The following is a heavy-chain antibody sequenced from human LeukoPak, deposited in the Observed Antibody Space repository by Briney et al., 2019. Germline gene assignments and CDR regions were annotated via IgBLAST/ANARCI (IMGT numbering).Heavy chain of an antibody. D-gene: IGHD4-23*01. V-gene: IGHV4-30-2*01. CDR1: GGSISSGGYS. Sequence: SETLSLTCAVSGGSISSGGYSWSWIRQPPGKGLEWIGYIYHSGSTYYNPSLKSRVTISVDRSKNQFSLKLSSVTAADTAVYYCARQAVASHWYFDLWGRGTLVTVSS. J-gene: IGHJ2*01. CDR2: IYHSGST. CDR3: ARQAVASHWYFDL.